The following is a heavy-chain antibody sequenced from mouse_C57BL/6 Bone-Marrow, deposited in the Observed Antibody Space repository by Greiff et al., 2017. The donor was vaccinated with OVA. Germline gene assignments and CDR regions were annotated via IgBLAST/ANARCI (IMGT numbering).Heavy chain of an antibody. Sequence: EVQLQQSGPGLVKPSQSLSLTCTVTGYSITSDYAWNWIRQFPGNKLEWMGYIRYSGSTSYNPSLKSRISITRDTSKNQFFLQLNSVTTEDTATYYCARSRDGYGYFDYWGQGTTLTVSS. D-gene: IGHD2-2*01. CDR2: IRYSGST. CDR1: GYSITSDYA. CDR3: ARSRDGYGYFDY. J-gene: IGHJ2*01. V-gene: IGHV3-2*02.